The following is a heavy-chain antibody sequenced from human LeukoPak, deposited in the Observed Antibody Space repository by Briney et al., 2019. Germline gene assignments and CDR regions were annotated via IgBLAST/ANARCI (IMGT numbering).Heavy chain of an antibody. CDR3: ARDKREYGSGSYKTFDY. Sequence: ASVKVSCKASGGTFSSYAISWVRQAPGQGLEWMGIINPSGGSTSYAQKFQGRVTMTRDTSTSTVYMELSSLRSEDTAVYYCARDKREYGSGSYKTFDYWGQGTLVTVSS. CDR1: GGTFSSYA. D-gene: IGHD3-10*01. J-gene: IGHJ4*02. V-gene: IGHV1-46*01. CDR2: INPSGGST.